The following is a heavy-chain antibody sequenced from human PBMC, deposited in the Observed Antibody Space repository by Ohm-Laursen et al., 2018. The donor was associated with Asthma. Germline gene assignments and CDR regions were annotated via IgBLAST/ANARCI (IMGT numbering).Heavy chain of an antibody. J-gene: IGHJ3*02. V-gene: IGHV4-31*11. Sequence: SQTLSLTWAVSGGSVDTRGYFWSWIRQHPGGGLEWIAYIYYIGSTFYNPSLESRATISRDTSRNQFSLKLTSVTAADTAVYYCAREVDTPTDTDAFDIWGQGTMVTVSS. D-gene: IGHD5-18*01. CDR1: GGSVDTRGYF. CDR3: AREVDTPTDTDAFDI. CDR2: IYYIGST.